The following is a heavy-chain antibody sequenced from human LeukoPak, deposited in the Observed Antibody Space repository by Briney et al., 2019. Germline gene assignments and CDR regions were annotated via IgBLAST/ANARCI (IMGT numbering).Heavy chain of an antibody. CDR1: GFTFSSYG. Sequence: GGSLRLSCAASGFTFSSYGMHWVRQAPGKGLEWVAVISYDGSNKYYADSVKGRFTISRDNSKNTLYLQMNSLRAEDTAVYYCAKDLLFIGTTGTTPSNLGYYYYGMDVWGQGTTVTVSS. J-gene: IGHJ6*02. CDR3: AKDLLFIGTTGTTPSNLGYYYYGMDV. D-gene: IGHD1-1*01. CDR2: ISYDGSNK. V-gene: IGHV3-30*18.